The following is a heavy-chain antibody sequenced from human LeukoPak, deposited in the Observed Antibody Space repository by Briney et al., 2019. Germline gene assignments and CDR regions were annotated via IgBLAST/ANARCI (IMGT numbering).Heavy chain of an antibody. Sequence: GESLKISCKGSGYTFTSYWIGWVRQMPGKDLEWMGTIYPGDSDTRYSPSFQGQVSFSADKSINTAYLQWSSLKASDTAIYYCARLGTAIIARYFDFWGQGTLVTVSS. CDR2: IYPGDSDT. D-gene: IGHD5-18*01. V-gene: IGHV5-51*01. J-gene: IGHJ4*02. CDR1: GYTFTSYW. CDR3: ARLGTAIIARYFDF.